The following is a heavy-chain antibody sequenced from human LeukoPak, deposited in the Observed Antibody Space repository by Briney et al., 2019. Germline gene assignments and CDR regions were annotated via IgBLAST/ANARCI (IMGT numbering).Heavy chain of an antibody. CDR1: GFTFSNVY. V-gene: IGHV3-30*18. Sequence: GGSLRLSCAASGFTFSNVYMTWVRQAPGKGLEWVAVISYDGSNKYYADSVKGRFTISRDNSKNTLYLQVNSLRAEDTAVYFCAKDVPAAYFDYWGQGTLVTVSS. D-gene: IGHD2-2*01. CDR3: AKDVPAAYFDY. CDR2: ISYDGSNK. J-gene: IGHJ4*02.